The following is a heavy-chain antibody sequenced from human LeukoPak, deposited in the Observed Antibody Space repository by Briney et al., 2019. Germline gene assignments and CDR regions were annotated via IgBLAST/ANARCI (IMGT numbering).Heavy chain of an antibody. J-gene: IGHJ4*02. Sequence: GGSLRLSCAASGFTFSTFAMSWVRQAPGKGLEWVSVIYSGGSTYYADSVKGRFTISRDNSKNTLYLQMNSLRAEDTAVYYCARQAPTDYFDYWGQGTLVTVSS. CDR1: GFTFSTFA. CDR3: ARQAPTDYFDY. CDR2: IYSGGST. V-gene: IGHV3-66*04.